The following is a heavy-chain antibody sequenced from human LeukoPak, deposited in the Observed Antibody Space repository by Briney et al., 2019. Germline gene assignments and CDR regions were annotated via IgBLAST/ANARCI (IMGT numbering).Heavy chain of an antibody. CDR2: IRFDGSEK. D-gene: IGHD2-2*03. J-gene: IGHJ4*02. CDR3: ALGKNFGYHYFDF. Sequence: GGSLRLSCVASGFPFSSYGMHWVRRAPGKGLEWMTFIRFDGSEKYYADSVKGRFTISRDYSKNTLFLQMSSLRPEDTAVYYCALGKNFGYHYFDFWGQGALVTVSS. V-gene: IGHV3-30*02. CDR1: GFPFSSYG.